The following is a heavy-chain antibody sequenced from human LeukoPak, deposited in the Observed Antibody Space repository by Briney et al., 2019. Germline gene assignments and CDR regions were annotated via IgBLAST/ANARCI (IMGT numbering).Heavy chain of an antibody. Sequence: GASVKVSCKASGYTFVGYYLYWVRQAPGQGLEWMAWIDPYTGNTHYAQKFQGRITVTRDTSVSTTYMELSWLTSDDTARYYCAREYSASEHWGQGTLVTVSS. J-gene: IGHJ4*02. CDR3: AREYSASEH. CDR1: GYTFVGYY. D-gene: IGHD5-12*01. V-gene: IGHV1-2*02. CDR2: IDPYTGNT.